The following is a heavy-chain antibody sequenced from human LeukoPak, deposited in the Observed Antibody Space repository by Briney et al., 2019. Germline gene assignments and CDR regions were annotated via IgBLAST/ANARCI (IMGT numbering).Heavy chain of an antibody. J-gene: IGHJ3*01. V-gene: IGHV3-7*01. Sequence: GGSLRLSCAASGFTFSSYGMHWVRQAPGKGLEWVANIKEDGTEKYYVDSVRGRFTISRDNAKNSLYLQMDSLRAEDTAVYYCARVPPTLGSSDVWGQGTMVTVSS. CDR1: GFTFSSYG. CDR3: ARVPPTLGSSDV. CDR2: IKEDGTEK. D-gene: IGHD5/OR15-5a*01.